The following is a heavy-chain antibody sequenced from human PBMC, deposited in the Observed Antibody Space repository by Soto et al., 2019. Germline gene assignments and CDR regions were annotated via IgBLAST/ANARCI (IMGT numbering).Heavy chain of an antibody. CDR3: AKEATNINNFHY. D-gene: IGHD1-26*01. CDR2: ISSSGSSI. Sequence: GGSLRLSCAASVFTFDNFEMNWVRQAPGKGLEWLSYISSSGSSIYYADSVRGRFSVSRDNARQSLYLQMNSLRAEDTAVYYCAKEATNINNFHYWGQGALVTVSS. CDR1: VFTFDNFE. J-gene: IGHJ4*02. V-gene: IGHV3-48*03.